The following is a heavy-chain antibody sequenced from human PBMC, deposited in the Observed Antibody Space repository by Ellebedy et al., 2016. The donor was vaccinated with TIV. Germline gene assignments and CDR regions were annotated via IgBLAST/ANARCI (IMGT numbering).Heavy chain of an antibody. V-gene: IGHV3-30*03. Sequence: PGGSLRLSCAASGFTFSSYGMHWVRQAPGKGLEWVAVISYDGSNKYYADSVKGRFTISRENAKNSLYLQMNSLRAEDTAVYYCARATAGFDYWGQGTLVTVSS. CDR3: ARATAGFDY. CDR2: ISYDGSNK. D-gene: IGHD1-1*01. J-gene: IGHJ4*02. CDR1: GFTFSSYG.